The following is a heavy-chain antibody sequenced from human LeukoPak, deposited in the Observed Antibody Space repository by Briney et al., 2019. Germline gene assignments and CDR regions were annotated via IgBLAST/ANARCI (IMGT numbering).Heavy chain of an antibody. D-gene: IGHD6-13*01. CDR2: IYTSGST. V-gene: IGHV4-61*02. CDR3: ARDCPAVLSSSSPDRRCGP. J-gene: IGHJ5*02. CDR1: GGSISSGSYY. Sequence: PSETLSLTCTVSGGSISSGSYYWSWIRQPAGKGLEWIGRIYTSGSTNYNPSLKSRVTISVDTSKNQFSLKLSSVTAADTAVYYCARDCPAVLSSSSPDRRCGPWGQGTLVTVSS.